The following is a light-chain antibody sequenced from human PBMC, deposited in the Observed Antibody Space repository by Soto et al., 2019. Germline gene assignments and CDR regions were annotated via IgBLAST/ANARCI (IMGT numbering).Light chain of an antibody. CDR2: GAS. V-gene: IGKV1-39*01. Sequence: DIQRTQCPASLSSSVGGIVTITCRASQSISNYLNWYQQKPGKAPNLLIYGASSLQSGVPSRFSGSGSGTDFTLTISSLQPEDFATYYCQQSYSTPRTFGQGTKVDNK. CDR1: QSISNY. J-gene: IGKJ1*01. CDR3: QQSYSTPRT.